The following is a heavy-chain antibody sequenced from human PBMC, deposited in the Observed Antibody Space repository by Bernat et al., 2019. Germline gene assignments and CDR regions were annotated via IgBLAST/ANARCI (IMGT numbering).Heavy chain of an antibody. Sequence: VQLLESGGGLVQPGGSLRLSCAASGFTFSSYAMSWVRQAPGKGLEWVAVISYDGSNKYYADSVKGRFTISRDNSKNTLYLQMNSLRAEDTAVYYCAKDRDSGSYLYYFDYWGQGTLVTVSS. CDR3: AKDRDSGSYLYYFDY. V-gene: IGHV3-30*18. D-gene: IGHD1-26*01. CDR1: GFTFSSYA. J-gene: IGHJ4*02. CDR2: ISYDGSNK.